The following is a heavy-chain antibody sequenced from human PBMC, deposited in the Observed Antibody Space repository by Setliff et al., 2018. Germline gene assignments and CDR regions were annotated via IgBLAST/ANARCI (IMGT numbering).Heavy chain of an antibody. CDR2: XXXXXXXX. CDR3: ATLGIDIEGASAHAFDI. D-gene: IGHD1-26*01. Sequence: GESLKISCKGSGYSFSNYWIGWVRQMSGKXXXXXXXXXXXXXXXXXXPXFQGXXTISADKSISTAYLQWSSLKASDTAMYYCATLGIDIEGASAHAFDIWGQGTMVTVSS. CDR1: GYSFSNYW. V-gene: IGHV5-51*01. J-gene: IGHJ3*02.